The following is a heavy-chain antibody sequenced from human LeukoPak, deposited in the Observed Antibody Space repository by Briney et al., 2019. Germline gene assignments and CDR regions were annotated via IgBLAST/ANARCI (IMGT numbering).Heavy chain of an antibody. CDR1: GFTFSSYG. J-gene: IGHJ4*02. CDR3: AKDPPLGATPTYYFDY. D-gene: IGHD1-26*01. CDR2: ISYDGSNK. V-gene: IGHV3-30*18. Sequence: GGSLRLSCAASGFTFSSYGMHWVRQAPGKGLEWVAVISYDGSNKYYADSVKGRFTISRDNSKNTLYLQMNSLRAEDTAVYYCAKDPPLGATPTYYFDYWGQGTLVTVSS.